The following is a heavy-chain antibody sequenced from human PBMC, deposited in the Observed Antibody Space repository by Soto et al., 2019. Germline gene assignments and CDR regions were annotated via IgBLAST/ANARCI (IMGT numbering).Heavy chain of an antibody. V-gene: IGHV1-69*01. Sequence: QVQLVQSGAEVKKPGSSVKVYCKASGGTFSSYAISWVRQAPGQGREWMGGIIPIFGTANNAQKFQGRVTITADESTSPAYRELSSLRSEDTDLYYCARPKVPYYDIVTGSSPLFDYWGQGTQVTVAS. CDR1: GGTFSSYA. D-gene: IGHD3-9*01. J-gene: IGHJ4*02. CDR3: ARPKVPYYDIVTGSSPLFDY. CDR2: IIPIFGTA.